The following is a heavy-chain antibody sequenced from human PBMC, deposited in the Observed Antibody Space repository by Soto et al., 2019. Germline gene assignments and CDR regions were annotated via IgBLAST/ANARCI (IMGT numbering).Heavy chain of an antibody. Sequence: QVQLVESGGGVVQPGRSLRLSCAASGFTFSSYAMHWVRQAPGKGLEWVAVISYDGSNKYYADSVKGRFTISRDNSKNTLYLQINSLRAQDTAVYFYARDRSRYFDCRGPGTLVTVSS. J-gene: IGHJ4*02. CDR2: ISYDGSNK. CDR1: GFTFSSYA. V-gene: IGHV3-30-3*01. CDR3: ARDRSRYFDC. D-gene: IGHD6-13*01.